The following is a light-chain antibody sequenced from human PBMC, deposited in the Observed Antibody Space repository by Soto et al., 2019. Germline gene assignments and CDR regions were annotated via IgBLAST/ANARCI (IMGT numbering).Light chain of an antibody. J-gene: IGLJ1*01. CDR3: QSYDSSLTTFV. Sequence: QCLRTQPRSVSGAPGQRCAISCTGSISKIGAEYDVHWYQQLPGTAPKRLIYGDNNRPSGVPDRFSGSKSGTSASLAITGLQPEDEADYYCQSYDSSLTTFVFGTGTKVTVL. CDR1: ISKIGAEYD. CDR2: GDN. V-gene: IGLV1-40*01.